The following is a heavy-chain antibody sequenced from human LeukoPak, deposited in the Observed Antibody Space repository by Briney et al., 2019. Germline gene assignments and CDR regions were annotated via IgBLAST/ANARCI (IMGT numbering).Heavy chain of an antibody. CDR2: IKQDGSQK. CDR1: GFSVTNTL. V-gene: IGHV3-7*01. D-gene: IGHD2-2*02. CDR3: ARDLEQVILGYCSSTSCYTVPDY. J-gene: IGHJ4*02. Sequence: TGGSLTLTCTVSGFSVTNTLIDWVRQAPGKGPEWVANIKQDGSQKNYVDSVKGRFAISRDNAKSSLYLQMNSLRAEDTAVYYCARDLEQVILGYCSSTSCYTVPDYWGQGTLVTVSS.